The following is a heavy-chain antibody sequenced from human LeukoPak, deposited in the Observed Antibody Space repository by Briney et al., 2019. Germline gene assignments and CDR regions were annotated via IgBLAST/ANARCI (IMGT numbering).Heavy chain of an antibody. CDR2: IYHSGST. Sequence: SETLSLTCTVSGGSISSSSYYWGWIRQPPGKGLEWIGSIYHSGSTYYNPSLKSRVTISVDTSKNQFSLKLSSVTAADTAVYYCARWGSTMIVVEDAFDIWGQGTMVTVSS. D-gene: IGHD3-22*01. V-gene: IGHV4-39*07. J-gene: IGHJ3*02. CDR1: GGSISSSSYY. CDR3: ARWGSTMIVVEDAFDI.